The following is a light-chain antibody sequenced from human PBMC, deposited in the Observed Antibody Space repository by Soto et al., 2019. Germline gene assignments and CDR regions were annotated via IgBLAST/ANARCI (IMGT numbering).Light chain of an antibody. CDR2: GAS. CDR3: HQFNNPIT. Sequence: IQMTQSPSTLSASEGDRVTITCRASQDISTALAWYQQKPGKPPKVLIYGASTLENGVPSRFIGSGSGTDFTLTISSLLPEDFATYYCHQFNNPITLGQGTRLEIK. J-gene: IGKJ5*01. V-gene: IGKV1D-13*01. CDR1: QDISTA.